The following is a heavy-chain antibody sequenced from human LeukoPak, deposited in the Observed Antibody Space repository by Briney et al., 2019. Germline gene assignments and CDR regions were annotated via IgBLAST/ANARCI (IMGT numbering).Heavy chain of an antibody. J-gene: IGHJ6*02. Sequence: SETLSLTCTVSGGSISSYYWSRIRQPPGKGLEWIGYIYYSGSTNYNPSLKSRVTISVDTSKNQFSLKPSSVTAADTAVYYCAREAATRYYYYGMDVWGQGTTVTVSS. V-gene: IGHV4-59*01. CDR1: GGSISSYY. CDR2: IYYSGST. D-gene: IGHD2-15*01. CDR3: AREAATRYYYYGMDV.